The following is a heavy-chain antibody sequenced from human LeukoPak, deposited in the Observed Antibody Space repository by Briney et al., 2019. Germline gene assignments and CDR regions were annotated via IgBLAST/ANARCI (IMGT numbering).Heavy chain of an antibody. J-gene: IGHJ5*02. V-gene: IGHV4-34*01. CDR1: GGSFSGYY. CDR3: ACRYCSGGSCYSWFDP. CDR2: INHSGST. Sequence: PSETLSLTCAVYGGSFSGYYWSWIRQPPGKGLEWIGEINHSGSTNYNPSLKSRVTISVDTSKNQFSLKLSSVTAADTAVYYCACRYCSGGSCYSWFDPWGQGTLVTVSS. D-gene: IGHD2-15*01.